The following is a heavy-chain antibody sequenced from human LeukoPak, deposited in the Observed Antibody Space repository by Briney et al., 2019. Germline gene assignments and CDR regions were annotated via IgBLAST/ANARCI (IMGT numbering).Heavy chain of an antibody. J-gene: IGHJ3*02. CDR1: GGSISSYY. Sequence: PSETLSLTCTVSGGSISSYYWSWIRQPPGKGLEWIGYIYYSGSTNYNPSLKSRVTISVDTSKNQFSLKLSSVTAADTAVYYCAREWAYYYGSGSYYDAFDIWGQGTMVTVPS. D-gene: IGHD3-10*01. CDR3: AREWAYYYGSGSYYDAFDI. CDR2: IYYSGST. V-gene: IGHV4-59*01.